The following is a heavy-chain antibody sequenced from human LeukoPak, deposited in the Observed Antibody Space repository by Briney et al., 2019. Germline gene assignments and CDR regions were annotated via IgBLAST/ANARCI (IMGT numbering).Heavy chain of an antibody. V-gene: IGHV1-18*01. CDR3: AASYSSSWYPRYLDY. CDR1: GYTFTSYG. Sequence: ASVKVPCKASGYTFTSYGISWVRQAPGQGLEWMGWISAYNGNTNYAQKLQGRVTMTTDTSTSTAYMELRSLRSDDTAVYYCAASYSSSWYPRYLDYWGQGTLVTVSS. J-gene: IGHJ4*02. D-gene: IGHD6-13*01. CDR2: ISAYNGNT.